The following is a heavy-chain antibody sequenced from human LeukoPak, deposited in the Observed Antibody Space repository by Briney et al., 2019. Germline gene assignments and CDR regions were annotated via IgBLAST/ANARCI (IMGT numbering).Heavy chain of an antibody. CDR2: ISGSWGST. CDR1: GFTFSSYG. CDR3: AKDGPYYYDSSGYYSYYYYYMDV. V-gene: IGHV3-23*01. J-gene: IGHJ6*03. D-gene: IGHD3-22*01. Sequence: GGSLRLSCAASGFTFSSYGMIWVRQAPGEGVEGVSLISGSWGSTSYADSVKGGFTISRDNSKNTLYLQMNSLRAEDTAVYYCAKDGPYYYDSSGYYSYYYYYMDVWGKGSTVTISS.